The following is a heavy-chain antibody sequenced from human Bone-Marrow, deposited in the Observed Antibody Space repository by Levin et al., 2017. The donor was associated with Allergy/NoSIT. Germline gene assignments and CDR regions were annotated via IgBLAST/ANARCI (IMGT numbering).Heavy chain of an antibody. CDR1: GYTFTSYY. D-gene: IGHD6-13*01. J-gene: IGHJ4*02. CDR3: ARDRIAVAATGGDY. CDR2: INPSGGST. Sequence: GESLKISCKASGYTFTSYYMHWVRQAPGQGLEWMGIINPSGGSTTYAQKFQGRVTMTRDTSTSTVCMDLSSLRSEDTAVYYCARDRIAVAATGGDYWGQGTLVTVSS. V-gene: IGHV1-46*01.